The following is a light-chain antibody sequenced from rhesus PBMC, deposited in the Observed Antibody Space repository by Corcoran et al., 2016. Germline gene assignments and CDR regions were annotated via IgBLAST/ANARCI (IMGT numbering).Light chain of an antibody. CDR2: GAS. CDR3: QQYTNWPLT. Sequence: EIVMTQSPATLSLSPGERATLSCRASQSVSSHLAWYQQRPGKAPSLLISGASSRATVIPDRFSGSGPGTDVTLTISSLEPEDFAVYYCQQYTNWPLTFGGGTKVEIK. V-gene: IGKV3-42*03. J-gene: IGKJ4*01. CDR1: QSVSSH.